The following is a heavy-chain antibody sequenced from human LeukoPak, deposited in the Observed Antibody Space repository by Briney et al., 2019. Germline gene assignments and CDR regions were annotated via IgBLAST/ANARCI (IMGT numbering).Heavy chain of an antibody. Sequence: PSETLSLTCTVSGGSISSSSYYWGWIRQPPGKGLEWIGSIYYGGNTFYNPSLKSRVTISVDTSKNQFSLNLNSVTAADTAVYYCARHTQYGEDYWGQGTLVTVSS. D-gene: IGHD4/OR15-4a*01. V-gene: IGHV4-39*01. J-gene: IGHJ4*02. CDR2: IYYGGNT. CDR3: ARHTQYGEDY. CDR1: GGSISSSSYY.